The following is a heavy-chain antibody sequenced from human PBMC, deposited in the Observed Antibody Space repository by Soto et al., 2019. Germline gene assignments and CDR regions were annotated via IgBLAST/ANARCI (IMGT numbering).Heavy chain of an antibody. Sequence: GGSLRLSCAASGFTFSSYAMHWVRQAPGKGLEWVAVISYDGSNKYYADSVKGRFTISRDNSKNTLYLQMNSLRAEDTAVYYCARDVLVSYYDSSGYGGIDYWGQGTLVTVSA. J-gene: IGHJ4*02. CDR2: ISYDGSNK. CDR3: ARDVLVSYYDSSGYGGIDY. CDR1: GFTFSSYA. D-gene: IGHD3-22*01. V-gene: IGHV3-30-3*01.